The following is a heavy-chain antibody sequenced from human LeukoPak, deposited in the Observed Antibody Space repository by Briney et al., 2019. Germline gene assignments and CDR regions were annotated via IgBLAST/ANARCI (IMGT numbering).Heavy chain of an antibody. CDR2: IYHSGST. Sequence: SETLSLTCAVSGGSISSSNWWSWVRQPPGKGLEWIGEIYHSGSTNYNPSLKSRVTISVDKSKNQFSLKLSSVTAADTAVYYCVRVMLGTPNWFDPWGQGTLVTVSS. CDR3: VRVMLGTPNWFDP. CDR1: GGSISSSNW. D-gene: IGHD3-10*02. J-gene: IGHJ5*02. V-gene: IGHV4-4*02.